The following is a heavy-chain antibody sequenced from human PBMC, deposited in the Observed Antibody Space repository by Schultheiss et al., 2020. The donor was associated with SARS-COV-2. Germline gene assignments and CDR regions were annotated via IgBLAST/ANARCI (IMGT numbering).Heavy chain of an antibody. CDR3: ARHVGGSGPSS. V-gene: IGHV4-59*08. CDR2: IYHSGST. J-gene: IGHJ4*02. CDR1: GGSISSYY. Sequence: SETLSLTCTVSGGSISSYYWSWIRQPPGKGLEWIGSIYHSGSTYYNPSLKSRATISVDTSKNQFSLKLSSVTAADTAVYYCARHVGGSGPSSWGQGTLVTVSS. D-gene: IGHD3-10*01.